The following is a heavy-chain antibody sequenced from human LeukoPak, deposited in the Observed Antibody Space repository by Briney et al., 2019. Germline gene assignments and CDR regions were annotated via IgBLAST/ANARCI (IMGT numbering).Heavy chain of an antibody. CDR1: GGSISSSSYY. CDR2: INYSGST. CDR3: ARHNPSIAVAGTGWYFDL. V-gene: IGHV4-39*01. J-gene: IGHJ2*01. D-gene: IGHD6-19*01. Sequence: PSETLSLTCTVSGGSISSSSYYWGWIRQPPGKGLDWIGGINYSGSTYYNPSLKSRVTISVDTSKNQFSLKLSSVTAADTAVYYCARHNPSIAVAGTGWYFDLWGRGTLVTVSS.